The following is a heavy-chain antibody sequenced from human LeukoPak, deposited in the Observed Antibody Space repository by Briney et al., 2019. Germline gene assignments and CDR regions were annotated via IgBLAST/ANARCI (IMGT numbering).Heavy chain of an antibody. CDR2: IYYSGST. CDR3: ARSGSYYGLVY. D-gene: IGHD1-26*01. CDR1: GGSISSSSYY. Sequence: SETLSLTCTVSGGSISSSSYYWGWIRQPPGKGLEWIGSIYYSGSTYYNPSLKSRVTISVDTSKNQFSLKLSSVTAADRAVYYCARSGSYYGLVYWGQGTLVTVSS. V-gene: IGHV4-39*07. J-gene: IGHJ4*02.